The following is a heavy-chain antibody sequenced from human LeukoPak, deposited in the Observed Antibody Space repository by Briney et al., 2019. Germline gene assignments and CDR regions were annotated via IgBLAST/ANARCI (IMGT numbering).Heavy chain of an antibody. D-gene: IGHD3-10*01. CDR3: ARVSGSGSYYDASYYYFDY. V-gene: IGHV5-51*01. Sequence: GESLKISCRGSGHSFVRYWLAWVRQMPGQGLEWMGIIYPGDSDTRYSPSFEGQVTISADKFLTTAYLQWSSLKASDTAMYYCARVSGSGSYYDASYYYFDYWGQGTLVTASS. CDR2: IYPGDSDT. J-gene: IGHJ4*02. CDR1: GHSFVRYW.